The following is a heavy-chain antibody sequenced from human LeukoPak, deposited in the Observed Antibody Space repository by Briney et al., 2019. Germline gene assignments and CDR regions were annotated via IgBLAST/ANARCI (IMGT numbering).Heavy chain of an antibody. CDR1: GYSTSSDNW. V-gene: IGHV4-28*01. Sequence: SETLSLTCAVSGYSTSSDNWWGWIRQPPGKGLEWIGYIHYSGITYYSPSLKSRVTLSVDTSKNQFSLRLSSVTAVDTAVYYCARKPNSIYWFDPRGQGTLVTVSS. CDR3: ARKPNSIYWFDP. D-gene: IGHD4-23*01. J-gene: IGHJ5*02. CDR2: IHYSGIT.